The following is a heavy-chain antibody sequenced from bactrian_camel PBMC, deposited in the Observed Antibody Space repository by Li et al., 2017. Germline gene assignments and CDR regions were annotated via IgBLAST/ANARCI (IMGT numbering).Heavy chain of an antibody. Sequence: HVQLVESGGGSVQAGGSLRLSCAASGFIANVCQSWFRQAPGKEREGVASIDIDGSTTYADSMKGRFTISRNNAKNILYLEMNSLSPEDTAMYYCTLDMRRRRCGISDLDPFPRPQRGYYWGQGTQVTVS. CDR2: IDIDGST. CDR3: TLDMRRRRCGISDLDPFPRPQRGYY. J-gene: IGHJ4*01. CDR1: GFIANVC. D-gene: IGHD2*01. V-gene: IGHV3S53*01.